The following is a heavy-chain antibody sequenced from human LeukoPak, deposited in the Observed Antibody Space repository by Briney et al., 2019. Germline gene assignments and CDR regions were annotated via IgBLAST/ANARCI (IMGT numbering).Heavy chain of an antibody. CDR3: AKGPSGGDFYNMDA. D-gene: IGHD3-16*01. CDR2: ITESGATT. V-gene: IGHV3-23*01. Sequence: GGSLRLSCAASGFTVKSYAMNWVRQAPGKGPEWVSGITESGATTYYADSVKGRFTVSRDNSDNKVYLQMNSLRAEDTALYYCAKGPSGGDFYNMDAWGKGNT. CDR1: GFTVKSYA. J-gene: IGHJ6*03.